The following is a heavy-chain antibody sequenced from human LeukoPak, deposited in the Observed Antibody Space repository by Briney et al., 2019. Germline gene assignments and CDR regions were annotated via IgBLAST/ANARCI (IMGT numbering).Heavy chain of an antibody. Sequence: PGGSLRLSCAASGFTFSNYAMSWVRQAPGKGLEWVSVISGSGGSTYHADSVKGRFTISRDNSKNTLYLQMNSLRAEDTAVYYCAKVTGYCSSTSCYSSNDYWGQGTLVTVSS. D-gene: IGHD2-2*01. V-gene: IGHV3-23*01. CDR1: GFTFSNYA. CDR2: ISGSGGST. CDR3: AKVTGYCSSTSCYSSNDY. J-gene: IGHJ4*02.